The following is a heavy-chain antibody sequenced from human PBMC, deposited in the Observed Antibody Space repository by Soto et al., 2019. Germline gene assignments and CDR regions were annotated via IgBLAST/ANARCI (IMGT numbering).Heavy chain of an antibody. CDR2: ISGSGGST. V-gene: IGHV3-23*01. Sequence: PGGSLRLSCAASGFTFSSYAMSWVRQAPGKGLEWVSAISGSGGSTYYADSVKGRFTISRDNSKNTLYLQMNSLRAEDTAVYYCAKDFGAVAGVYYYGMDVWGQGTTVTVSS. J-gene: IGHJ6*02. CDR1: GFTFSSYA. D-gene: IGHD6-19*01. CDR3: AKDFGAVAGVYYYGMDV.